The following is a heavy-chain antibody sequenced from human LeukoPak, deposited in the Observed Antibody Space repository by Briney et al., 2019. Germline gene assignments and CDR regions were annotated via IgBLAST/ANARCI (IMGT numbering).Heavy chain of an antibody. CDR3: AKDRGAAAA. V-gene: IGHV3-7*03. Sequence: GGSLRLSCAASGFTFSSYWMSWVRQAPGKGLEWVANIKQDGSEKYYVDSVKGRFTISRDNSKNTLYLQMNSLRAEDTAVYYCAKDRGAAAAWGQGTLVTVSS. CDR1: GFTFSSYW. CDR2: IKQDGSEK. D-gene: IGHD6-13*01. J-gene: IGHJ5*02.